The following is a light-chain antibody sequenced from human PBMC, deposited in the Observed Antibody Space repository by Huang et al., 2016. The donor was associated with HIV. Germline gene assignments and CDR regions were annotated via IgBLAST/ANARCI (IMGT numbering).Light chain of an antibody. CDR1: QSISSY. CDR2: AAS. J-gene: IGKJ3*01. V-gene: IGKV1-39*01. CDR3: QQSYSALFT. Sequence: DIQMTQSPSSLSASVGDRVTITCRASQSISSYLNWYQHKRGKAPKLLIYAASTLQSRVPSRFSGSESGTDFTLTISSLQPEDFATYYCQQSYSALFTFGPGTKVDIK.